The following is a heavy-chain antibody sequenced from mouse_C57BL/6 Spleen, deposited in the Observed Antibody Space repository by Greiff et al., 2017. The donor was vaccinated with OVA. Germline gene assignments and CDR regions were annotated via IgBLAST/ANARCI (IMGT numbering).Heavy chain of an antibody. CDR3: ARATTVVATDYFDD. D-gene: IGHD1-1*01. Sequence: QVQLKQSGAELARPGASVKLSCKASGYTFTSYGISWVKQRTGQGLEWIGEIYPRSGNTYYNEKFKGKATLTADKSSSTAYMELRSLTSEDSAVYFCARATTVVATDYFDDWGQGTTLTVSS. J-gene: IGHJ2*01. CDR2: IYPRSGNT. V-gene: IGHV1-81*01. CDR1: GYTFTSYG.